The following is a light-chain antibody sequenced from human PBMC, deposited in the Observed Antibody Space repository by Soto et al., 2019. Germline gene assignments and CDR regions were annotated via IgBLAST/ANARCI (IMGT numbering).Light chain of an antibody. J-gene: IGLJ1*01. V-gene: IGLV1-44*01. CDR3: AAWDDSLIGV. CDR2: SNN. CDR1: SSNIGSNT. Sequence: QSVLTQPPSASGTPGQRVTISCSGSSSNIGSNTVNWYQQLPGTAPKLLIYSNNQRPSGVPDRFSGSKSGTSASLAISGLQSEDEADYYCAAWDDSLIGVFGTGTKVTV.